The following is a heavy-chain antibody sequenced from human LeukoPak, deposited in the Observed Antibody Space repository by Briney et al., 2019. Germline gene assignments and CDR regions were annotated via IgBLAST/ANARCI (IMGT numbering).Heavy chain of an antibody. Sequence: SETLSLTCTVPGGSISSNTYYWGWIRQPPGKGLEWIGSIYYAGSPYYNPSLKSRVTISVDTSKNQFSLKLSSVTAADTAVYYCATNGYYCMDVWGKGTTVTVSS. CDR1: GGSISSNTYY. CDR3: ATNGYYCMDV. CDR2: IYYAGSP. V-gene: IGHV4-39*01. D-gene: IGHD2-8*01. J-gene: IGHJ6*03.